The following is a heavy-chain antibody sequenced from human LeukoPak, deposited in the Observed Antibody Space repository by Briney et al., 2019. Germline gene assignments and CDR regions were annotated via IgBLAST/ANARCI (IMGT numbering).Heavy chain of an antibody. CDR2: IYTSGST. CDR3: ARDWALEVPAADQPWLTYYYYYMDV. CDR1: GGSISSYY. J-gene: IGHJ6*03. D-gene: IGHD2-2*01. Sequence: SETLSLTCTVSGGSISSYYWSWIRQPAGKGLEWIGRIYTSGSTNYNPSLKSRVTMSVDTSKNQFSLKLSSVTAADTAVYYCARDWALEVPAADQPWLTYYYYYMDVWGKGTTVTVSS. V-gene: IGHV4-4*07.